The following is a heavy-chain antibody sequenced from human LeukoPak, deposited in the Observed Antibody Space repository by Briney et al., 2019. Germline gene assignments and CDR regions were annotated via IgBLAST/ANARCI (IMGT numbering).Heavy chain of an antibody. CDR1: GYTFTSYY. Sequence: ASVKVSCTASGYTFTSYYMHWVRQAPGQGLEWMGIINPSGGSTSYAQKFQGRVTVTRDTSTSTVYMELSSLRSEDTAVYYCARDLAAAAQVDGYWGQGTLVTVSS. CDR3: ARDLAAAAQVDGY. CDR2: INPSGGST. D-gene: IGHD6-13*01. J-gene: IGHJ4*02. V-gene: IGHV1-46*01.